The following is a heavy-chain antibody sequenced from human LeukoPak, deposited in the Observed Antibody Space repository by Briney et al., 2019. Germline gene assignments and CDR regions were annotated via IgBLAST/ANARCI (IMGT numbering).Heavy chain of an antibody. D-gene: IGHD3-22*01. CDR2: ISYDGSNK. V-gene: IGHV3-30-3*01. Sequence: GRSLRLSYAASGFTFSSYAMHWVRQAPGKGLEWVAVISYDGSNKYYADSVKGRFTISRDNSKNTLYLQMNSLRAEDTAVYYCARDLLPGRYDSSGYYLPHYWGQGTLVTVSS. J-gene: IGHJ4*02. CDR3: ARDLLPGRYDSSGYYLPHY. CDR1: GFTFSSYA.